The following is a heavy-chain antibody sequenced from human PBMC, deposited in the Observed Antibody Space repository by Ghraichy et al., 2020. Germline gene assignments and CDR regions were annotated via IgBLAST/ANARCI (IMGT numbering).Heavy chain of an antibody. V-gene: IGHV3-7*01. Sequence: GSLRLSCTASGFTFSRSWMTWVRQAPGKGLEWVANIRPDDLEKYYVDSVQGRFTISRDNSKNSVYLQMNSLRANDTALYYCAKDATLGSWGQGTLVTVSS. CDR2: IRPDDLEK. CDR3: AKDATLGS. J-gene: IGHJ4*02. CDR1: GFTFSRSW.